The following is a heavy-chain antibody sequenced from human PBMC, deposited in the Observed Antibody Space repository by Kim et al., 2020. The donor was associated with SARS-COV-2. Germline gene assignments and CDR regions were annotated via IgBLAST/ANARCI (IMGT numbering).Heavy chain of an antibody. CDR1: GGSFSGYY. D-gene: IGHD2-2*01. Sequence: SETLSLTCAVYGGSFSGYYWSWIRQPPGKGLEWIGEINHSGSTNYNPSLKSRVTISVDTSKNQFSLKLSSVTAADTAVYYCARGFSSTPPLGHYYYYMDVWGKGTTVTVSS. J-gene: IGHJ6*03. CDR3: ARGFSSTPPLGHYYYYMDV. CDR2: INHSGST. V-gene: IGHV4-34*01.